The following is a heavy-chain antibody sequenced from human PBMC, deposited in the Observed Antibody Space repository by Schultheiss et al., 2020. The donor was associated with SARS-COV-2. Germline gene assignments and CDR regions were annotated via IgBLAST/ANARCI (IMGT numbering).Heavy chain of an antibody. CDR3: ARKGSGWSLGYYYGMDV. CDR1: GFTFSSYA. D-gene: IGHD6-19*01. V-gene: IGHV3-30*04. CDR2: IWYDGSNK. Sequence: GGSLRLSCAASGFTFSSYAMHWVRQAPGKGLEWVAVIWYDGSNKYYADSVKGRFTISRDNSKNTLYLQMNSLRTEDTAVYYCARKGSGWSLGYYYGMDVWGQGTTVTVSS. J-gene: IGHJ6*02.